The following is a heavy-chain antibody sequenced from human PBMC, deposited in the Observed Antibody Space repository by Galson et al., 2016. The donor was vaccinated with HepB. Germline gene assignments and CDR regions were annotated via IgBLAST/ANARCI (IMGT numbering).Heavy chain of an antibody. CDR2: TYYMSNWDY. CDR1: GDSVSRNGVT. CDR3: ARATDYGDYANGMDV. D-gene: IGHD4-17*01. V-gene: IGHV6-1*01. Sequence: CAISGDSVSRNGVTWNWIRQSPSRGLEWLGRTYYMSNWDYDYAVSVNSRITIIPDTSRNQFSLYLRSVTPEDTAVYYCARATDYGDYANGMDVWDGGTLVTVIS. J-gene: IGHJ6*04.